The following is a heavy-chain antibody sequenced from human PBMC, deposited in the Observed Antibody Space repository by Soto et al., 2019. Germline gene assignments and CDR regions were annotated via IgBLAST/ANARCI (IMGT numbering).Heavy chain of an antibody. CDR1: GYTLTELS. CDR3: ATTMVRGVIIFYYFDY. D-gene: IGHD3-10*01. Sequence: ASVNVSCKVSGYTLTELSMHWVRQAPGKGLEWMGGFDPEDGETIYAQKFQGRVTMTEDTSTDTAYMELSSLRSEDTAVYYCATTMVRGVIIFYYFDYWGQGTLVTVSS. CDR2: FDPEDGET. J-gene: IGHJ4*02. V-gene: IGHV1-24*01.